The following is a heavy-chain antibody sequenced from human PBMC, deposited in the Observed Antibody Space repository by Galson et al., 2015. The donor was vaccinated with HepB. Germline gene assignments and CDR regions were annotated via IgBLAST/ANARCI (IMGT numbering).Heavy chain of an antibody. CDR2: ISKSISTT. CDR1: GFTFSNYN. Sequence: SLRLSCAASGFTFSNYNMNWVRQAPGKGLEWVSYISKSISTTYYADSVKGRFTISRDNAKNSLYLQMNSLRAEDTAVYYCARSTGRYYYDSSGYPRPNFDYWGQGTLVTVSS. D-gene: IGHD3-22*01. J-gene: IGHJ4*02. CDR3: ARSTGRYYYDSSGYPRPNFDY. V-gene: IGHV3-48*01.